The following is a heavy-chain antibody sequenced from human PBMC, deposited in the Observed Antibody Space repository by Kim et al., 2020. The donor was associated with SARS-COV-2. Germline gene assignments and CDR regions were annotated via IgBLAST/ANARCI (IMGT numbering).Heavy chain of an antibody. CDR1: GGSISSSSYY. J-gene: IGHJ4*02. Sequence: SETLSLTCTVSGGSISSSSYYWGWIRQPPGKGLEWIGSIYYSGSTYYNPSLKSRVTISVDTSKNQFSLKLSSVTAADTAVYYCARPAGYSSSWSSSKNSYFDYWGQGTLVTVSS. V-gene: IGHV4-39*01. D-gene: IGHD6-13*01. CDR2: IYYSGST. CDR3: ARPAGYSSSWSSSKNSYFDY.